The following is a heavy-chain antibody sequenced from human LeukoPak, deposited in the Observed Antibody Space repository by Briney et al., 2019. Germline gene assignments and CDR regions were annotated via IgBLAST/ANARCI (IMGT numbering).Heavy chain of an antibody. J-gene: IGHJ4*02. Sequence: QSGGSLRHSCAASGFTFRIYTMNWVRQAPGKGLEWLSYISGSSSTIYYADSVKGRFTISRDNAKTSLYLQMNSLRDEDTAVYYCARRASGGGYYFDYWGQGTLVTVSS. CDR1: GFTFRIYT. D-gene: IGHD3-16*01. CDR3: ARRASGGGYYFDY. CDR2: ISGSSSTI. V-gene: IGHV3-48*02.